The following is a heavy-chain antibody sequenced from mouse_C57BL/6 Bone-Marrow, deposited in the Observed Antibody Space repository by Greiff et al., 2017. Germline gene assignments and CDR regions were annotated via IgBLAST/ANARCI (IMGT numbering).Heavy chain of an antibody. Sequence: QVQLQQSGAELVRPGSSVKLSCKASGYTFTSYWMHWVKPRPIQGLEWIGNIDPSDSETHYNQKFKDKATLTVDKSSSTAYMQLSSLTSEDSAVYYCARNKDNYGGMEFDYWGQGTTLTVSS. CDR1: GYTFTSYW. J-gene: IGHJ2*01. D-gene: IGHD1-3*01. CDR3: ARNKDNYGGMEFDY. CDR2: IDPSDSET. V-gene: IGHV1-52*01.